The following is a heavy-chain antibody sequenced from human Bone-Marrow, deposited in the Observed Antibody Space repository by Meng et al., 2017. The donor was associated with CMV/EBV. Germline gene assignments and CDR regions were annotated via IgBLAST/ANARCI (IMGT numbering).Heavy chain of an antibody. CDR3: AKGSGSYPDDAFDI. CDR2: IYSGGST. J-gene: IGHJ3*02. D-gene: IGHD1-26*01. CDR1: GFTVSSNY. Sequence: GGSLRLSCAASGFTVSSNYMSWVRQAPGKGLEWVSVIYSGGSTYYADSVKGRFTISRDNAKNSLYLQMNSLRAEDMALYYCAKGSGSYPDDAFDIWGQGTMVTVSS. V-gene: IGHV3-53*05.